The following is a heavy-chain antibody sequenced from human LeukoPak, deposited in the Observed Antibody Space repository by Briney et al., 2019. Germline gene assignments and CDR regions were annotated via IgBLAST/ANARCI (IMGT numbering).Heavy chain of an antibody. CDR3: ARDASMINFDY. CDR2: ITTSTGKP. D-gene: IGHD3-16*01. Sequence: ASVKVSCKASGYAFTVYSINWLRQAPGQGLEWMGWITTSTGKPTYAQGFTGRFVFSLDTSVSTTYLHINSLKAEDTAVYYCARDASMINFDYWGQGSLVTVSS. V-gene: IGHV7-4-1*02. J-gene: IGHJ4*02. CDR1: GYAFTVYS.